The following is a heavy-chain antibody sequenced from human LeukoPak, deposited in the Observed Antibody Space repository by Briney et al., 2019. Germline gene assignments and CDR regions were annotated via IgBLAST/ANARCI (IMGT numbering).Heavy chain of an antibody. J-gene: IGHJ6*03. D-gene: IGHD6-13*01. V-gene: IGHV4-39*07. Sequence: SETLSLTCTVSGGSISSSSYYWGWIRQPPGNGLEWIGSIYYSGSTYYNPSLKSRVTISVDTSKNQFSLKLSSVTAADTAVYYCARAPKPMGTYSSSWYGLAPYYMDVWGKGTTVTVSS. CDR2: IYYSGST. CDR3: ARAPKPMGTYSSSWYGLAPYYMDV. CDR1: GGSISSSSYY.